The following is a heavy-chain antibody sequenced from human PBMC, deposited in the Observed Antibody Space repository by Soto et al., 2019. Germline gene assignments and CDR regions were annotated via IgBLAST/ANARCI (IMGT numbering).Heavy chain of an antibody. Sequence: GASVKVSCKASGFTFTSSAVQWVRQARGQRLEWIGWIVVGSGNTNYAQKFQERVTITRDMSTSTAYMELSSLRSEDTAVYYCAALRVGYCSSTSCNNFDYWGQGTLVTVSS. CDR3: AALRVGYCSSTSCNNFDY. V-gene: IGHV1-58*01. D-gene: IGHD2-2*02. J-gene: IGHJ4*02. CDR2: IVVGSGNT. CDR1: GFTFTSSA.